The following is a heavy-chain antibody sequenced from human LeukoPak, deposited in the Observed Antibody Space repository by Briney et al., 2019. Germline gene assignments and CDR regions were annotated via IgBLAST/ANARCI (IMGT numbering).Heavy chain of an antibody. J-gene: IGHJ4*02. D-gene: IGHD3-10*01. V-gene: IGHV4-31*03. CDR1: ADSISSGGHY. Sequence: PSETLSLTCTVSADSISSGGHYWSWICQHPGKGLESIGFMRHSGSTSHNPSLKGRVAISVDASKNQFSLRLSSVTAADTAVYYCARGGNRFGGFYFDYWGQGSLVTVSS. CDR3: ARGGNRFGGFYFDY. CDR2: MRHSGST.